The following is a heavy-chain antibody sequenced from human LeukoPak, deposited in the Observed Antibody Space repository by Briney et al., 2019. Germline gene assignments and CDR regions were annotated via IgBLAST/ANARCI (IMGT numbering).Heavy chain of an antibody. D-gene: IGHD3-9*01. V-gene: IGHV1-46*01. CDR1: GYTFTSYY. CDR3: ARDFSYDILTGYADFDP. J-gene: IGHJ5*02. Sequence: ASVKVSCKASGYTFTSYYMHWVRQAPGQGLEWMGIINPSGGSTSYAQKFQGRVTMTRDTSTSTVYMELSSLRSEDTAVYYCARDFSYDILTGYADFDPWGQGTLVTVSS. CDR2: INPSGGST.